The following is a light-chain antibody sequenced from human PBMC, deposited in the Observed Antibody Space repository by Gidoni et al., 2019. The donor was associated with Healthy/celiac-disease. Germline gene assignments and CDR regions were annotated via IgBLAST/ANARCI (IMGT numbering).Light chain of an antibody. CDR3: QQSYSTLYT. CDR2: AAS. V-gene: IGKV1-39*01. J-gene: IGKJ2*01. Sequence: DIQMTQYPSSLSASVGDRVTITGRASQSISSYLTWYQQKPGKAPKLLIYAASSLQSGVPSRFSGSGPGTDFTLTISSLQPEDFATYYCQQSYSTLYTFGQGTKLEIK. CDR1: QSISSY.